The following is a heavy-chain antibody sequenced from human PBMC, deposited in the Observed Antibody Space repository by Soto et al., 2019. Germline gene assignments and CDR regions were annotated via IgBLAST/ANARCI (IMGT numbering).Heavy chain of an antibody. V-gene: IGHV6-1*01. CDR2: TYYRSKWYN. CDR1: GDSVSSNSTT. J-gene: IGHJ3*02. CDR3: ARERGVLSEAFDI. D-gene: IGHD3-10*01. Sequence: PSLTLSLTYAISGDSVSSNSTTWNWLRQSPSRGLEWLGRTYYRSKWYNDYVVSVKSRITINPDTSKNQFSLQLNSVTPEDTAVYYCARERGVLSEAFDIWGQGTVVTVS.